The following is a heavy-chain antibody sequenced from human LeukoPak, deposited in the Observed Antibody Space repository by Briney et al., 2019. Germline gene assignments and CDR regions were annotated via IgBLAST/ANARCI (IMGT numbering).Heavy chain of an antibody. CDR2: ISPDGSYT. Sequence: GGSLRLSCAGSGFIFSDFYINWIRQSPGKGLEWLAYISPDGSYTTYGDSVKGRFVISRDNAKNSVPLQINSLRVEDTALYFCASDQVSGVFDYWGQGARVTVS. CDR1: GFIFSDFY. J-gene: IGHJ4*02. CDR3: ASDQVSGVFDY. V-gene: IGHV3-11*05. D-gene: IGHD5/OR15-5a*01.